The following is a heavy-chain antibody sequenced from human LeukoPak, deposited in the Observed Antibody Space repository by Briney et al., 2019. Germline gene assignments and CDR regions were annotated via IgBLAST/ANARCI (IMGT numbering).Heavy chain of an antibody. Sequence: GGSLRLSCAASGFTFSSYAMTWVRQAPGKGLERVSVISGSGNSTYYADSVKGRFTISRDNSKNTLYLQMNSLRADDTAVYYCAKDKEGDFGDHCDYWGQGTLVTVSS. J-gene: IGHJ4*02. CDR1: GFTFSSYA. D-gene: IGHD4-17*01. CDR3: AKDKEGDFGDHCDY. V-gene: IGHV3-23*01. CDR2: ISGSGNST.